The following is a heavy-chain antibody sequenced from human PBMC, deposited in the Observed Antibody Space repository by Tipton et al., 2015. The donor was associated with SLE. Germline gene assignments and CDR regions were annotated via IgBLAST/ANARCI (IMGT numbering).Heavy chain of an antibody. Sequence: LRLSCAVYGGSFSGYYWSWIRQPPGKGLEWIGSIYYSGSTYYNPSLKSRVTISVDTSKNQFSLKLSSVTAADTAVYYCARISAARGGSGMVVCGQGTTVTVSS. CDR3: ARISAARGGSGMVV. J-gene: IGHJ6*02. CDR2: IYYSGST. D-gene: IGHD3-3*02. CDR1: GGSFSGYY. V-gene: IGHV4-34*01.